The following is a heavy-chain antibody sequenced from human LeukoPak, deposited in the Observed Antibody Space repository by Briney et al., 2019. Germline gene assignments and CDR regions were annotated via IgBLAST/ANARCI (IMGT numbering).Heavy chain of an antibody. CDR2: ISGSGGRT. CDR3: AKGSVVAAVSDAFDI. V-gene: IGHV3-23*01. D-gene: IGHD2-15*01. J-gene: IGHJ3*02. Sequence: GGSLRLSCAASGFTFSSYAMSWVRQAPGKGLEWVSVISGSGGRTYYADSVKGRFTISRDNSKNTLYPQMNSLRAEDTAVYYCAKGSVVAAVSDAFDIWGQGTMVTVSS. CDR1: GFTFSSYA.